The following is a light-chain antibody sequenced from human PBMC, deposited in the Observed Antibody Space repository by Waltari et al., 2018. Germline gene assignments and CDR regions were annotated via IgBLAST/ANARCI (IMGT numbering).Light chain of an antibody. Sequence: DIQMTQSPSSVSASVGDRVTVTCRASQDISSRLAWYQQQPGKAPRLLIYDTSTLQSGVPSRFRGSGSGTDFTLTISSLQPEDSATYSCQQGGSFPFTFGPGTKVNI. V-gene: IGKV1-12*01. CDR1: QDISSR. CDR3: QQGGSFPFT. J-gene: IGKJ3*01. CDR2: DTS.